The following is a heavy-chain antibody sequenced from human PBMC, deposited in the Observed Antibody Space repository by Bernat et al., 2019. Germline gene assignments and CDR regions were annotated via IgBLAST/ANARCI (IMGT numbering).Heavy chain of an antibody. CDR3: AKLPTVKMRQKVNWYFDL. CDR1: GFTFSSYA. D-gene: IGHD4-17*01. V-gene: IGHV3-23*04. Sequence: EVQLVESGGGLVQPGGSLRLSCAASGFTFSSYAMSWVRQAPGKGLEWVSAISGSGGSTYYADSVKGRLTISRDNAKNTLYLQMNSLRAEDTAVYYCAKLPTVKMRQKVNWYFDLWGRGTLVTVSS. J-gene: IGHJ2*01. CDR2: ISGSGGST.